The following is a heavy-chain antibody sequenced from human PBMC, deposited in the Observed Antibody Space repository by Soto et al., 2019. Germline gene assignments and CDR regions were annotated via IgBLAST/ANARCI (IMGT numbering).Heavy chain of an antibody. CDR3: ARGRVVVVAATWGYYYGMDV. D-gene: IGHD2-15*01. V-gene: IGHV1-46*01. Sequence: QVQLVQSGAEVKKPGASVKVSCKASGYTFTSYYMHWVRQAPGQGLEWMGIINPSGGSTSYAQKFQGRVTMTSDTSTSTVYMELSSLRSEDTAVYYCARGRVVVVAATWGYYYGMDVWGQGTTVTVSS. CDR2: INPSGGST. CDR1: GYTFTSYY. J-gene: IGHJ6*02.